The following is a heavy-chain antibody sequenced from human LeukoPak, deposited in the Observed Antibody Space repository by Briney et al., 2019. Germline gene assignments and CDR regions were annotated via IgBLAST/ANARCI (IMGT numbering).Heavy chain of an antibody. J-gene: IGHJ6*02. V-gene: IGHV4-31*03. CDR2: IYYSGST. Sequence: PSETLSLTCTVSGGSISSGGYDWSWIRQHPGKGLEWVGYIYYSGSTYYNPSLKSRVTISVDTSKNQFSLKLSSVTAADTAVYYCARSPNYGMDVWGQGTTVTVSS. CDR3: ARSPNYGMDV. CDR1: GGSISSGGYD. D-gene: IGHD2-8*01.